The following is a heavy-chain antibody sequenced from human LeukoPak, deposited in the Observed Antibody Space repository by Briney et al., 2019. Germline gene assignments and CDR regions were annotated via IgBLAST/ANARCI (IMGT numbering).Heavy chain of an antibody. CDR3: ARRGYSGYGMGDYFDY. CDR1: GGSISSSSYY. D-gene: IGHD5-12*01. V-gene: IGHV4-39*01. CDR2: IYYSGST. Sequence: SETLSLTCTVSGGSISSSSYYWGWFRQPPGTGLEWIGSIYYSGSTYYNPSLKSRVTISVDTSKNQFSLKLSSVTAADTAVYYCARRGYSGYGMGDYFDYWGQGTLVTVSS. J-gene: IGHJ4*02.